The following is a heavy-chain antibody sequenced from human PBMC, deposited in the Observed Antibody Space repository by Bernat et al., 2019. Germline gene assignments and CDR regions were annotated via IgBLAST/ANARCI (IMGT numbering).Heavy chain of an antibody. CDR1: GFTFSSYG. V-gene: IGHV3-33*01. Sequence: QVQLVESGGGVVQPGRSLRLSCAASGFTFSSYGMHWVRQAPGKGLEWVAVIWYDGSNKYYADSVKGRFTISRDNSKNTLYLQMNSLRAEDTAVYYCARDLGYGNDWYFDLWGRGTLVTVSS. CDR2: IWYDGSNK. D-gene: IGHD4-11*01. CDR3: ARDLGYGNDWYFDL. J-gene: IGHJ2*01.